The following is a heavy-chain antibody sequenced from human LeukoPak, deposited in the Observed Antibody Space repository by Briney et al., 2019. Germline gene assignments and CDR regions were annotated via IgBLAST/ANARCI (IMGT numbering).Heavy chain of an antibody. CDR1: GGTFSSYA. J-gene: IGHJ6*02. V-gene: IGHV1-69*13. D-gene: IGHD6-6*01. Sequence: GASVKVSCKASGGTFSSYAISRVRQAPGQGLEWMGGIIPIFGTANYAQKFQGRVTITADESTSTAYMELSSLRSEDTAVYYCARDRGIAARPREYYYYYGMDVWGQGTTVTVSS. CDR3: ARDRGIAARPREYYYYYGMDV. CDR2: IIPIFGTA.